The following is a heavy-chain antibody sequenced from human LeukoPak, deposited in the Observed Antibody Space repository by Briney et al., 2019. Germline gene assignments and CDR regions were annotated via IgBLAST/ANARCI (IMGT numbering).Heavy chain of an antibody. J-gene: IGHJ3*02. D-gene: IGHD3-10*01. CDR1: GFTFDNYA. CDR2: IRGGGGVT. V-gene: IGHV3-23*01. Sequence: GGSLRLSCAASGFTFDNYAMNWVRQAPGKGLEWLAYIRGGGGVTRYSDSVKDRFTISRDNSKDTLYLQMNSLRAEDTAIYYCAKCSASYYNDAFDIWGRGTMVTVSS. CDR3: AKCSASYYNDAFDI.